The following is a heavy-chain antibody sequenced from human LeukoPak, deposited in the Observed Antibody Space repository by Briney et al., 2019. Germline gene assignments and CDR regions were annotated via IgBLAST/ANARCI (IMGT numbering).Heavy chain of an antibody. V-gene: IGHV4-59*08. CDR1: GGSISSCY. CDR2: IYYSGST. J-gene: IGHJ4*02. D-gene: IGHD3-10*01. CDR3: ARVIHGFGEYYFDY. Sequence: SETLSLTCTVSGGSISSCYCSWIRQPPGKGLEWIGYIYYSGSTNYNPSLKSRVTISVDTSKNQFSLKLSSVTAADTAVYYCARVIHGFGEYYFDYWGQGTLVTVSS.